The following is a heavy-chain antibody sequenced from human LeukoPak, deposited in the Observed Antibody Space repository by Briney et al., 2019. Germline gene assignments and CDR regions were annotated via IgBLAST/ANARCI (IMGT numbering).Heavy chain of an antibody. V-gene: IGHV3-11*06. Sequence: GGSLRLSCAASGFTFSDYYMSWIRQAPGKGLEWVSSISSSSTYIYYADSVKGRFTISRDNAKNSLYLQMNSLRAEDMAVYYCARDPGVAYFAMDVWGQGTTVTVSS. J-gene: IGHJ6*02. CDR2: ISSSSTYI. CDR3: ARDPGVAYFAMDV. CDR1: GFTFSDYY. D-gene: IGHD5-12*01.